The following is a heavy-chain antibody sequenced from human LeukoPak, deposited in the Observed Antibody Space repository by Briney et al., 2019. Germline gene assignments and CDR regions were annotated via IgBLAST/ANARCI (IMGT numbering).Heavy chain of an antibody. CDR1: GYSFTAYY. D-gene: IGHD6-19*01. CDR2: INPNSGGT. V-gene: IGHV1-2*02. Sequence: GASVKVSCKASGYSFTAYYIHWVRQAPGQGLEWMGWINPNSGGTHYAQKFQGRVTVTRDTPISTAYMDLSRLTSDDTAVYYCARDGGRGWEFDYWGQGTLATVSS. J-gene: IGHJ4*02. CDR3: ARDGGRGWEFDY.